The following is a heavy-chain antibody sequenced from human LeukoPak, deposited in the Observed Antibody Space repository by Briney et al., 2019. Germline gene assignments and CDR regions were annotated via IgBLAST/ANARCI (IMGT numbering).Heavy chain of an antibody. J-gene: IGHJ6*03. CDR2: ISSSSSYI. Sequence: PGGSLRLSCAASGFTFSSYSMNWVRQAPGKGLEWVSSISSSSSYIYYADSVKGRFTISRDNAKNSLYLQMNSLRAEDTAVYYCAKSGGRRYYYYYYYMDVWGKGTTVTVSS. D-gene: IGHD2-8*02. CDR3: AKSGGRRYYYYYYYMDV. V-gene: IGHV3-21*01. CDR1: GFTFSSYS.